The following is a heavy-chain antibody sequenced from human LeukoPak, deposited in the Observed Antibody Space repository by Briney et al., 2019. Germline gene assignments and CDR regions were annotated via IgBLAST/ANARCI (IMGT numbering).Heavy chain of an antibody. V-gene: IGHV3-9*01. D-gene: IGHD4-17*01. CDR2: ISWNSGTK. Sequence: PGGPLKLSCEAYGFIFNDYAMHWVRQAPGKGLEWVPVISWNSGTKDYADSVKGRFTISRDNAKNSLYLQMNSLRAEDTAVYYCAREATNYGDHTMMIWGQGTLVTVSS. J-gene: IGHJ4*02. CDR1: GFIFNDYA. CDR3: AREATNYGDHTMMI.